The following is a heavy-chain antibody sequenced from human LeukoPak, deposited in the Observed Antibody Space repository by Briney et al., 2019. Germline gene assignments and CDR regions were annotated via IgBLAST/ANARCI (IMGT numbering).Heavy chain of an antibody. V-gene: IGHV1-8*01. J-gene: IGHJ4*02. CDR3: ARSITMVRGVKTTLGY. Sequence: ASVKVSCKASGYTFTSYDINWVRQATGQGLEWMGWMNPNSGNTGYAQKFQGGVTMTRNTSISTAYMELSSLRSEDTAVYYCARSITMVRGVKTTLGYWGQGTLVTVSS. CDR1: GYTFTSYD. D-gene: IGHD3-10*01. CDR2: MNPNSGNT.